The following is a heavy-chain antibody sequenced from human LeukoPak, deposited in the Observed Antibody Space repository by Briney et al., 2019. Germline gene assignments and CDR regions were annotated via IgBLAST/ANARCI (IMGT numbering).Heavy chain of an antibody. CDR3: ARDECSSTSCFRDYYYGMDV. CDR1: GGTFSSYA. V-gene: IGHV1-69*04. Sequence: VASVKVSCKASGGTFSSYAISWVRQAPGQGLEWRGKIIPILGIANYAQKFQGRVTITADKSTSTAYMELSSLRSEDTAVYYCARDECSSTSCFRDYYYGMDVWGQGTTVTVSS. D-gene: IGHD2-2*01. J-gene: IGHJ6*02. CDR2: IIPILGIA.